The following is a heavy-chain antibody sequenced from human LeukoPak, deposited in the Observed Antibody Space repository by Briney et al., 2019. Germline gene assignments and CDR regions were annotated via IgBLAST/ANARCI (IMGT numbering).Heavy chain of an antibody. J-gene: IGHJ3*02. CDR1: GGSISSSSYY. D-gene: IGHD6-13*01. CDR2: IYYSGST. V-gene: IGHV4-39*07. CDR3: ARRSVAAGTKNAFDI. Sequence: SETLSLTCTVSGGSISSSSYYWGWIRQPPGKGLEWIGSIYYSGSTNYNPSLKSRVTISVDTSKNQFSLKLSSVTAADTAVYYCARRSVAAGTKNAFDIWGQGTMVTVSS.